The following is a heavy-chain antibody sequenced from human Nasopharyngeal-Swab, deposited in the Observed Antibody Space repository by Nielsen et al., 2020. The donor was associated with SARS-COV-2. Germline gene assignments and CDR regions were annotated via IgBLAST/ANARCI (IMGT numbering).Heavy chain of an antibody. CDR2: ISYDGNNK. CDR1: GFTFSSYA. Sequence: GESLKISCGASGFTFSSYAMHWVRQAPGKGLEWVAVISYDGNNKYYADSVKGRFTISRDKSKNTLYLQMNSLRAEDTAVYYCARESSAADYWGQGTLVTVSS. J-gene: IGHJ1*01. V-gene: IGHV3-30-3*01. CDR3: ARESSAADY. D-gene: IGHD6-13*01.